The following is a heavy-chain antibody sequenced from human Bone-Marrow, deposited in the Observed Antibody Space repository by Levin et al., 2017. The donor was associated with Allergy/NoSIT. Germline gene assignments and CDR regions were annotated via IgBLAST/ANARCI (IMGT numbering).Heavy chain of an antibody. CDR2: IYYSGST. CDR1: GGSIRSYY. Sequence: HSQTLSLPCTVSGGSIRSYYWSWIRQPPGKGLEWIGYIYYSGSTNYNPSLKSRVTISVDTSKNQFSLKLSSVTAADTAVYYCARVSDFWSGYYTGRELFVDYWGQGTLVTVSS. D-gene: IGHD3-3*01. J-gene: IGHJ4*02. CDR3: ARVSDFWSGYYTGRELFVDY. V-gene: IGHV4-59*01.